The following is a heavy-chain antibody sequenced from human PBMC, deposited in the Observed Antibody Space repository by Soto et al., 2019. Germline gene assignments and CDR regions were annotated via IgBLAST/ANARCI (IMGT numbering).Heavy chain of an antibody. CDR3: ARSLPNSFHYFDY. CDR1: GFTFGDYY. V-gene: IGHV3-11*06. J-gene: IGHJ4*02. CDR2: ISGSGTYT. D-gene: IGHD7-27*01. Sequence: GGSLRLSCAASGFTFGDYYMSWIRQAPGKGLEWVSYISGSGTYTKYADSVEGRFTISRDNAKNSLYLQMNSLRDEDTAVYYCARSLPNSFHYFDYWGQGTLVTVSS.